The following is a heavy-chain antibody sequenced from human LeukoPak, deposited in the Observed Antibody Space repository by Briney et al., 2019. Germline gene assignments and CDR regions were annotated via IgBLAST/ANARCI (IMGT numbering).Heavy chain of an antibody. CDR1: GYTFTSYY. D-gene: IGHD4-17*01. J-gene: IGHJ4*02. CDR2: INPSGGST. CDR3: ARDDIHDYGDYGWGY. Sequence: ASVKVSCKASGYTFTSYYMHWVRQAPGQGLEWMGIINPSGGSTSYAQKFQGRVTMTRDTSTSTVYMELSSLRSEDTAMYYCARDDIHDYGDYGWGYWGQGTLVTVSS. V-gene: IGHV1-46*01.